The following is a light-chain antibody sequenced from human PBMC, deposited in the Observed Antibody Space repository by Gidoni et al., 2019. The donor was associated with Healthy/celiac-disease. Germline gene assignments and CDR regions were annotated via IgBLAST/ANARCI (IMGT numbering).Light chain of an antibody. CDR1: QGISNY. CDR3: QKYNSAPPFT. CDR2: AAS. J-gene: IGKJ3*01. Sequence: DIQMTKSPSSLSASVGDRVTITCRASQGISNYLAWYQQKPGKVPKLLIYAASTLQSGVPSRFSGSGSGTDFTLTISILQPEDVATYYCQKYNSAPPFTFGPGTKVDIK. V-gene: IGKV1-27*01.